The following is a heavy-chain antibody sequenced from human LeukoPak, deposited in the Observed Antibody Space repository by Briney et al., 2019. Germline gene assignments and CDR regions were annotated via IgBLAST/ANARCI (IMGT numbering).Heavy chain of an antibody. J-gene: IGHJ5*02. D-gene: IGHD1-26*01. CDR2: ISSSSSYI. CDR3: ASLDKGEDEWEENNWFDP. Sequence: NSGGSLRLSCAASGFTFSSYSMNWVRQAPGKGLEWVSSISSSSSYIYYADSVKGRFTISRDNAKNSLYLQMNSLRAEDTAVYYCASLDKGEDEWEENNWFDPWGQGTLVTVSS. V-gene: IGHV3-21*01. CDR1: GFTFSSYS.